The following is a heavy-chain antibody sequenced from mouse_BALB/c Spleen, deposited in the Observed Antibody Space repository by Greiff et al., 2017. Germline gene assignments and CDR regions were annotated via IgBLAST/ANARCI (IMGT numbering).Heavy chain of an antibody. V-gene: IGHV1S137*01. CDR1: GYTFTDYA. Sequence: QVQLKESGAELVRPGVSVKISCKGSGYTFTDYAMNWVKQSHAKSLEWIGVISTYYGDASYNQKFKGKATMTVDKSSSTAYMELARLTSEDSAIYYYSRTSDYGHYDAIDYWGQGTSVTVSS. J-gene: IGHJ4*01. D-gene: IGHD1-1*01. CDR2: ISTYYGDA. CDR3: SRTSDYGHYDAIDY.